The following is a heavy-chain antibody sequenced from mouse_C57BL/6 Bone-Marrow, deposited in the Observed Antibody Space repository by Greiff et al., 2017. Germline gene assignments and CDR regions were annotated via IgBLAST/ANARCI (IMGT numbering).Heavy chain of an antibody. J-gene: IGHJ3*01. CDR1: GYTFTSYT. V-gene: IGHV1-4*01. CDR2: INPSSGYT. D-gene: IGHD1-1*01. CDR3: ARLLRIAWFAY. Sequence: LVESGAELARPGASVKMSCKASGYTFTSYTMHWVKQRPGQGLEWIGYINPSSGYTKYNQKFKDKATLTADKSSSTAYMQLSSLTSEDSAVYYCARLLRIAWFAYWGQGTLVTVSA.